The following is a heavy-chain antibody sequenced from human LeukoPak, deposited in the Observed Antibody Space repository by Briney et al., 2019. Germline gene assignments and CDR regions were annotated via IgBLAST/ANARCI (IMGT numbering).Heavy chain of an antibody. J-gene: IGHJ6*02. CDR1: GGSISSSIYY. V-gene: IGHV4-39*02. CDR3: AREGSGSLFYYGMDV. CDR2: IYYNGST. Sequence: SETLSLTCTVSGGSISSSIYYWGWIRQPPGKGLEWIGSIYYNGSTYYNPSLKSRVTISVDTSKERFSLRLSSVTAADSAVYYCAREGSGSLFYYGMDVWGQGTTVTVSS. D-gene: IGHD3-10*01.